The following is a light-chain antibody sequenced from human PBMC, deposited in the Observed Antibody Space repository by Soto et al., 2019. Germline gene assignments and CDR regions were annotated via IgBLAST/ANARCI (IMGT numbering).Light chain of an antibody. CDR2: SNN. CDR1: SSNIGSKD. V-gene: IGLV1-44*01. CDR3: AAWDDSLNGYV. Sequence: VLTQPPSASGTPGQRVTISCSGSSSNIGSKDVNWYQQLPETAPKVLMYSNNQRPSGVPDRFSGSKSGTSASLAISGLQSEDEADYYCAAWDDSLNGYVFGTGTKATVL. J-gene: IGLJ1*01.